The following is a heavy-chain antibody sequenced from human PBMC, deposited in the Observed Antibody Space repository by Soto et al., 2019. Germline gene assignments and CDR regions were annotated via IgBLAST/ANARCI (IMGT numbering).Heavy chain of an antibody. CDR2: IIPILGIA. CDR3: ARDVDSSGYYVVDAFDY. D-gene: IGHD3-22*01. V-gene: IGHV1-69*04. Sequence: GASVKVSCKASGGTFSSYTISWVRQAPGQGLEWMGRIIPILGIANYAQKFQGRVTITADKSTSTAYMELSSLRSEDTAVYYCARDVDSSGYYVVDAFDYWGQGTLVNVSS. J-gene: IGHJ4*02. CDR1: GGTFSSYT.